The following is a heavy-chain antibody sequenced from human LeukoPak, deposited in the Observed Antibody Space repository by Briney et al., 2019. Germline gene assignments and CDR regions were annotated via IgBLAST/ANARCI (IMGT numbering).Heavy chain of an antibody. CDR2: INLRGST. D-gene: IGHD3-10*01. Sequence: SETLSLTCTVSGGSISTSSYYWGWVRQPPGKGLEWIGEINLRGSTTYNPSLKSRVTISLDESKNQFSLKLSSVTAADTAVYYCARRRGYGSGTLGRFDPWGQGTLVTVSS. CDR3: ARRRGYGSGTLGRFDP. V-gene: IGHV4-39*07. J-gene: IGHJ5*02. CDR1: GGSISTSSYY.